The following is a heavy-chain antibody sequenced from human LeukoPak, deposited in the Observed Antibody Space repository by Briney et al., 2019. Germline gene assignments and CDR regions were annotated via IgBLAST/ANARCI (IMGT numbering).Heavy chain of an antibody. CDR3: VRDGELYYYDSSGYYDY. V-gene: IGHV3-74*01. Sequence: GGSLRLSCAASGFTFSSYWMHWVRQAPGKGLVWVSRINSDGSSTSYADSVKGRFTISRDNAKNTLYLQMNSLRAEDTAVYYCVRDGELYYYDSSGYYDYWGQGTLVTVSS. D-gene: IGHD3-22*01. CDR2: INSDGSST. CDR1: GFTFSSYW. J-gene: IGHJ4*02.